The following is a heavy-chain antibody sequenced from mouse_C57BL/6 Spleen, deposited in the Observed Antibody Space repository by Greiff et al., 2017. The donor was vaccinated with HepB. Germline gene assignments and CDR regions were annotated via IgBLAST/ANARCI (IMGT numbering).Heavy chain of an antibody. CDR2: IYPGSGNT. V-gene: IGHV1-76*01. Sequence: VQLQQSGAELVRPGASVKLSCKASGYTFTDYYINWVKQRPGQGLEWIARIYPGSGNTYYNEKFKGKATLTAEKSSSTAYRQLSSLTSEDSAVYFCARNTWFAYWGQGTLVTVSA. CDR1: GYTFTDYY. J-gene: IGHJ3*01. CDR3: ARNTWFAY.